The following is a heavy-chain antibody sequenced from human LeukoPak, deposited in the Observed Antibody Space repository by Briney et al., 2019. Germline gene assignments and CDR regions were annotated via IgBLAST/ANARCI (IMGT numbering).Heavy chain of an antibody. V-gene: IGHV3-53*01. CDR2: IYSGGST. D-gene: IGHD3-10*01. J-gene: IGHJ6*02. Sequence: AGSLRLSCAASGFTVSSNYMSWVRQAPGKGLEWVSVIYSGGSTYYADSVKGRFTISRDNSKNTLYLQMNSLRAEDTAVYYCARAITMVRGYYGMDVWGQGTTVTVSS. CDR3: ARAITMVRGYYGMDV. CDR1: GFTVSSNY.